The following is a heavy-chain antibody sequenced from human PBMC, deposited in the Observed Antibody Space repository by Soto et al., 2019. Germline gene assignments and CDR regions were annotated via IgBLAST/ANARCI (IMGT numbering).Heavy chain of an antibody. CDR2: IWYDGSNK. Sequence: QVQLVESGGGVVQPGRSLRLSCAASGFTFSSYGMHWVRQAPGKGLEWVAVIWYDGSNKYYADSVKGRFTISRDNSKNTLYLQMNGLRAEDTAVYYGARSLKPMVRGVIPYTNWFDPWGQGTLVTVSS. CDR1: GFTFSSYG. CDR3: ARSLKPMVRGVIPYTNWFDP. D-gene: IGHD3-10*01. V-gene: IGHV3-33*01. J-gene: IGHJ5*02.